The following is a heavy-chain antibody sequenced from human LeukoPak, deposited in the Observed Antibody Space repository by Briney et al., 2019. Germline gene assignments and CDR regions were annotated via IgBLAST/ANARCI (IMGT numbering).Heavy chain of an antibody. D-gene: IGHD1-26*01. V-gene: IGHV1-2*02. J-gene: IGHJ4*02. Sequence: ASVKVSCKASGYTFSDYYMHWVRQAPGQGLEWMGWIYPNSGGTKYAQKFQGRVTMTRDTTISTAYMELSRLRSDDTAVYYCARGGPSPIDYWGQGTLVTVPS. CDR1: GYTFSDYY. CDR3: ARGGPSPIDY. CDR2: IYPNSGGT.